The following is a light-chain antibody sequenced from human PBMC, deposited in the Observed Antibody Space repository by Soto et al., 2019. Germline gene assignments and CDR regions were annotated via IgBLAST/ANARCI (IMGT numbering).Light chain of an antibody. CDR3: QQYYIWPLT. CDR2: GAS. Sequence: EIVMTQSPGTLSVSPGERATLSCRASQSVSTNLAWYQQKPGQAPRLVIYGASTRATGIPARLSGSGSGTEFTHTISSLQSEDSAVYYCQQYYIWPLTFGPGTKVDIK. CDR1: QSVSTN. V-gene: IGKV3-15*01. J-gene: IGKJ3*01.